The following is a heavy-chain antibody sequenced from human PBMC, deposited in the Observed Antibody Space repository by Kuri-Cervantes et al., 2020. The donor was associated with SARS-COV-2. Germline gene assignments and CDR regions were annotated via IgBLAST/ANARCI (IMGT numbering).Heavy chain of an antibody. CDR2: ISYDGSNK. J-gene: IGHJ2*01. CDR1: GFTFSSYA. D-gene: IGHD2-2*01. CDR3: ARGALICGSSSCHGDFDL. Sequence: GGSLRLSCAASGFTFSSYAMHWVRQAPGKGLEWVAVISYDGSNKYYADSVKGRFTISRDNSKNTLYLQMNSLRAEDTAVYYCARGALICGSSSCHGDFDLWGRGTLVTVSS. V-gene: IGHV3-30-3*01.